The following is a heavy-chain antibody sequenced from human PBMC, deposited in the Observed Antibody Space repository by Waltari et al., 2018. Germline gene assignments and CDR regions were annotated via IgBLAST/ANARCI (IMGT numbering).Heavy chain of an antibody. D-gene: IGHD2-2*01. CDR2: SIPKIGAS. CDR1: GGTFGRFA. J-gene: IGHJ4*02. CDR3: ATDTSPPY. Sequence: QVQLVQSGAGVKKPGSSVKVSCKASGGTFGRFAISWVRQAAGEGLEWMGGSIPKIGASNYAQKFQGRVTITADDSTRIAYMEVSSLSFEDTAVYFCATDTSPPYWGQGTLVIVSS. V-gene: IGHV1-69*01.